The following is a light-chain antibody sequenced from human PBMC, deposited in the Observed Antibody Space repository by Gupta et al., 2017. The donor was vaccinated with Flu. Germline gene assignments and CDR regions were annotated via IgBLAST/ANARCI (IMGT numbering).Light chain of an antibody. V-gene: IGKV1-9*01. CDR3: QQVNYYTCA. J-gene: IGKJ1*01. Sequence: AWYQQKAGQAPNLLIYVASILQSWVPSRFSGSGSGQEFTLTISSLQAEAFVTYYCQQVNYYTCAFGQWTRVEMK. CDR2: VAS.